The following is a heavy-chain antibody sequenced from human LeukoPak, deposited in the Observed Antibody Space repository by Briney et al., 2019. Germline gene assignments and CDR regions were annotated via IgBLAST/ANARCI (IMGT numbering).Heavy chain of an antibody. Sequence: WASVKVSCKVSGYTLTELSMHWVRQAPGKGLEWMGGFDPEDGETIYAQKFQGRVTMTEDTSTDTAYMELSSLRSEDTAVYYCATATYYYDSSGYYRWRYFDYWGQGTLVTVSS. D-gene: IGHD3-22*01. CDR3: ATATYYYDSSGYYRWRYFDY. CDR2: FDPEDGET. CDR1: GYTLTELS. V-gene: IGHV1-24*01. J-gene: IGHJ4*02.